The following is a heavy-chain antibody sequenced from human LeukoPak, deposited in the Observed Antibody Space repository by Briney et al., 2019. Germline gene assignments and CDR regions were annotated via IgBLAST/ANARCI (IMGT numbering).Heavy chain of an antibody. Sequence: SETLSLTCTVSGGSISSGGYYWSWIRQHPGKGLEWIGYIYYSGSTYYNPSLKSRVTISVDTSKNQFSLKLSSVTAADTAVYYCARQSSGRQQLTHWGQGTLVTVSS. CDR1: GGSISSGGYY. CDR3: ARQSSGRQQLTH. D-gene: IGHD6-13*01. J-gene: IGHJ4*02. V-gene: IGHV4-31*03. CDR2: IYYSGST.